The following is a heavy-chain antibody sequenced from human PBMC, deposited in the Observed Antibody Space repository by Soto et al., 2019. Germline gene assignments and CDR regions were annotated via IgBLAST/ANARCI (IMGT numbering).Heavy chain of an antibody. CDR1: GYTFTSYG. V-gene: IGHV1-18*01. CDR2: ISAYNGNT. D-gene: IGHD5-12*01. CDR3: ARVPPGLGLVATISYYYYGMDV. Sequence: ASVKFSCKASGYTFTSYGISWVRQAPGQGLEWMGWISAYNGNTNYAQKLQGRVTMTTDTSTSTAYMELRSLRSDDTAVYYCARVPPGLGLVATISYYYYGMDVWGQGTTVTVSS. J-gene: IGHJ6*02.